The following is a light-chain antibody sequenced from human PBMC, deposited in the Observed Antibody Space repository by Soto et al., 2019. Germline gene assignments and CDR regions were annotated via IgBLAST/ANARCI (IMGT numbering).Light chain of an antibody. CDR1: QSVSSSY. J-gene: IGKJ1*01. CDR3: RQYGSSPPT. V-gene: IGKV3-20*01. Sequence: EIVLTQSPGTLSLSPGERATLSCRASQSVSSSYLAWYQQKPGQAPRLLIYGASSRATGIPDRFSGSGSGTDFTLTISRLEPEDFAVYYCRQYGSSPPTFGKGTNVEIK. CDR2: GAS.